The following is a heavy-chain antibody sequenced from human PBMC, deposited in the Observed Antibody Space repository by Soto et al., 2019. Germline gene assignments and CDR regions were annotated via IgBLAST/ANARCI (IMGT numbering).Heavy chain of an antibody. J-gene: IGHJ4*02. D-gene: IGHD6-6*01. CDR1: GGSISDFC. CDR2: IYYSGST. V-gene: IGHV4-59*01. CDR3: ARVGGLAARTFDY. Sequence: PSETLSLTCTVSGGSISDFCWSWIRQPPGKGLEWIGYIYYSGSTNYNPSLKSRVTISVDTSKNQFSLNLRSMSPADTAVYYCARVGGLAARTFDYWGPGTLVTVSS.